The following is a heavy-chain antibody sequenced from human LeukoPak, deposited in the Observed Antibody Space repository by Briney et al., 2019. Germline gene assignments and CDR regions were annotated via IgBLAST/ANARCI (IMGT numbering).Heavy chain of an antibody. CDR2: ISSSGSYI. CDR3: ARDPSSGWYASWFDP. V-gene: IGHV3-21*01. CDR1: GFTFSTYS. D-gene: IGHD6-19*01. J-gene: IGHJ5*02. Sequence: GGSLRLSCAASGFTFSTYSMNWVRQAPGKGLEWVSSISSSGSYIYYADSVKGRFTISRDNAKNSLYLQMNSLRAEDTAVYYCARDPSSGWYASWFDPWGQGTLVTVSS.